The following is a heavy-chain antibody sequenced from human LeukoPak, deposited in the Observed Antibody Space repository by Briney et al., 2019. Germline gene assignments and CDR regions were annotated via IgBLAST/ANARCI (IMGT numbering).Heavy chain of an antibody. J-gene: IGHJ3*02. CDR1: GGSISSYY. D-gene: IGHD6-13*01. Sequence: SETLSLTCTVSGGSISSYYWSWIRQPPGKGLEWIGYIYYSGSTNYNPSLKSRVTISVDTSKNQSSLKLSSVTAADTAVYYCARYSLAAPDAFDIWGQGTMVTVSS. CDR3: ARYSLAAPDAFDI. V-gene: IGHV4-59*08. CDR2: IYYSGST.